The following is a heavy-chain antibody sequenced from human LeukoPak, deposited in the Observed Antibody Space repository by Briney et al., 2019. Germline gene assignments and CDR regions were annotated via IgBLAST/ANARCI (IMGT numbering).Heavy chain of an antibody. CDR1: GFTFSSYS. D-gene: IGHD6-13*01. J-gene: IGHJ3*02. V-gene: IGHV3-21*01. CDR2: ISSSSSYI. CDR3: ARDRGSWYTGFPDAFDI. Sequence: GGSLRLSCAASGFTFSSYSMNCVRQAPGKGLEWFSSISSSSSYIYYADSVKGRFTISRDNAKNSLYLQMNSLRAEDTAVYYCARDRGSWYTGFPDAFDIWGQGTMVTVSS.